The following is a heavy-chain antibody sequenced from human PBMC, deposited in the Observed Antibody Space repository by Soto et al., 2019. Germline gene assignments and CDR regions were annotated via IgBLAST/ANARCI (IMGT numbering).Heavy chain of an antibody. D-gene: IGHD6-19*01. Sequence: EVQLLESGGGLVQPGGSLRLSCAASGFTFSSYAMSWVRQAPGTGLEWVSGISGSGDSTYYADSVKGRFTISRDNSKNTLYLQMNSLRAEDTAVYYCAKGVPGIAVAGTGYFQHWCQGTLVTVSS. V-gene: IGHV3-23*01. CDR3: AKGVPGIAVAGTGYFQH. CDR1: GFTFSSYA. CDR2: ISGSGDST. J-gene: IGHJ1*01.